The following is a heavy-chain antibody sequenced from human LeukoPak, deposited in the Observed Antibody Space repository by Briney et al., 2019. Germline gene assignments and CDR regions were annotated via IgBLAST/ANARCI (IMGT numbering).Heavy chain of an antibody. Sequence: GGSLRLSCAASGFTFSSYGMHWVRQAPGKGLEWVAVISYDGSNKYYADSVEGRFTISRDNSKNTLYLQMNTLKAEDTAVYYCARAGNHYYYYMDVWGKGTTVTVSS. CDR1: GFTFSSYG. CDR3: ARAGNHYYYYMDV. CDR2: ISYDGSNK. J-gene: IGHJ6*03. V-gene: IGHV3-30*03. D-gene: IGHD4-23*01.